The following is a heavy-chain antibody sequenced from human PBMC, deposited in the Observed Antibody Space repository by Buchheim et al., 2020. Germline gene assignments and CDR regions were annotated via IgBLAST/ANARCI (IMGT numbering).Heavy chain of an antibody. CDR2: ISGGGDRT. J-gene: IGHJ6*02. D-gene: IGHD2-2*01. Sequence: EVQLLESGGGLVQPGGSLRLSCAASGFSFATYAMSWVRQAPGKGLEWVSAISGGGDRTYFADSLKGRSTISRDNSRNTLYLQMNSLRADDSAVYYCARGYCSSTSCHHYYYYYGMDVWGQGTT. CDR1: GFSFATYA. V-gene: IGHV3-23*01. CDR3: ARGYCSSTSCHHYYYYYGMDV.